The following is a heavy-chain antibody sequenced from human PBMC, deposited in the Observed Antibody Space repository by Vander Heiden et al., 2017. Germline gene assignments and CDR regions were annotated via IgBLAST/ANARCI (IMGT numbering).Heavy chain of an antibody. D-gene: IGHD4-17*01. J-gene: IGHJ4*02. CDR3: ARVREDDGDTAIYYYFDY. CDR2: ISYDGSNK. CDR1: GFTFRSYA. V-gene: IGHV3-30*01. Sequence: QVQLVESGGGVVQPGRSLRLSCAASGFTFRSYAMHWVRQAPGKGLEWVAVISYDGSNKYYADSVKGRVTISRDNSKNTLYLQMNSLRAEETAVYYCARVREDDGDTAIYYYFDYWGQGTLVTVSS.